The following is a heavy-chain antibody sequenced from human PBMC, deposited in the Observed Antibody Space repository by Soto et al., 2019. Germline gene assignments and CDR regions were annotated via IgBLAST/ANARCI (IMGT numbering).Heavy chain of an antibody. CDR1: GGAFSSYA. J-gene: IGHJ6*02. V-gene: IGHV1-69*13. CDR2: IIPIFGTA. Sequence: ASVKVSCKASGGAFSSYAISWVRQAPGQGLEWMGGIIPIFGTANYAQKFQGRVTITADESTSTAYMELSSLRSEDTAVYYCARDRISYYGMDVWGQGTTVTVSS. D-gene: IGHD3-3*02. CDR3: ARDRISYYGMDV.